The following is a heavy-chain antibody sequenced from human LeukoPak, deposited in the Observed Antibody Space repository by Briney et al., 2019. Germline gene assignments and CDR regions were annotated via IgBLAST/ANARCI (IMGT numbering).Heavy chain of an antibody. Sequence: GGSLRLSCAASGFTFSSYSMNWVRQAPGKGLEWVSSISSSSSYIYYADSVKGRFTISRDNAKNSLYLQMNSLRAEGTAVYYCARDRSIAAAGTDVDYWGQGTLVTVSS. CDR3: ARDRSIAAAGTDVDY. CDR1: GFTFSSYS. CDR2: ISSSSSYI. V-gene: IGHV3-21*01. J-gene: IGHJ4*02. D-gene: IGHD6-13*01.